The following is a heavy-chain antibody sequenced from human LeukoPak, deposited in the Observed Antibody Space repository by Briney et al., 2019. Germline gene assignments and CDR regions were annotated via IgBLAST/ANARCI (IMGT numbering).Heavy chain of an antibody. CDR2: IKHRGNT. CDR3: ARQLVGSTTPDY. V-gene: IGHV4-34*01. J-gene: IGHJ4*02. Sequence: SETLSLTCAVYGGSFSNYYWSWIRQPPGKGLEWLGEIKHRGNTNYNPSLESRVTISVDTSKNQFSLKLNSVTAADTAVYYCARQLVGSTTPDYWGQGILVTVSS. D-gene: IGHD1-26*01. CDR1: GGSFSNYY.